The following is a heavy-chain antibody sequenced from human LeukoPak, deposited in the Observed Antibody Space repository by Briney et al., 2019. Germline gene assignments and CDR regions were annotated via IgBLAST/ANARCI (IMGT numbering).Heavy chain of an antibody. V-gene: IGHV3-30*02. D-gene: IGHD3-10*01. CDR2: IRYDGSNK. CDR1: GFTFGSYG. Sequence: TGGSLRLSCAASGFTFGSYGMHWVRQAPGKGLEWVAFIRYDGSNKYYADSVKGRFTISRDNSKNTLYLQMNSLRAEDTAVYYCAKASYYYGSGSYHLDYWGQGTLVTVSS. J-gene: IGHJ4*02. CDR3: AKASYYYGSGSYHLDY.